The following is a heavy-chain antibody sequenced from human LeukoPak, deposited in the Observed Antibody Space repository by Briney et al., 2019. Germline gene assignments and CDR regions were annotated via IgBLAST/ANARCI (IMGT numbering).Heavy chain of an antibody. J-gene: IGHJ5*02. V-gene: IGHV3-23*01. Sequence: GWSLRVSCVASGFTFSTYGMSWVRQAPGKGLEWVAAVSSTGSGTYYLDSLKGRLIISRDNSQNTVFLQMNSLRPEDAAFYFCAKDGPLLWFGPTDAWGQGPRVPVSS. CDR1: GFTFSTYG. CDR2: VSSTGSGT. D-gene: IGHD3-10*01. CDR3: AKDGPLLWFGPTDA.